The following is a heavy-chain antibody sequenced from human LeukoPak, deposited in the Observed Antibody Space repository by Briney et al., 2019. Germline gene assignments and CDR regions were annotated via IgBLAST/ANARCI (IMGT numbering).Heavy chain of an antibody. CDR1: GFTFSSYA. CDR2: ISGSGGST. Sequence: GGSLRLSCAASGFTFSSYAMSWVRQAPGKGLEWVSAISGSGGSTYYADSVKGRFTISRDNSKNTLYLQMNSLRSDDTAVYYCARRYCSSTSCSIHHFDYWGQGTLVTVSS. J-gene: IGHJ4*02. V-gene: IGHV3-23*01. CDR3: ARRYCSSTSCSIHHFDY. D-gene: IGHD2-2*01.